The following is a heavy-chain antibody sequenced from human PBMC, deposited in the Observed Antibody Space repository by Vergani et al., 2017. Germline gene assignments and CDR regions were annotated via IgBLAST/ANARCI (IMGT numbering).Heavy chain of an antibody. V-gene: IGHV4-30-4*07. Sequence: QVRLQESGPGLVNPSQTLSLTCTLSGDAISRDTYSWNWVRQPPGKPLEWIGSVYYSGTTSYNPSLGCRVTMSIDKSKNHFSLTLTSVTAADSALYFCARGQSGYSRDWCTYFFYMDVWGKGTTVTVSS. CDR1: GDAISRDTYS. CDR3: ARGQSGYSRDWCTYFFYMDV. CDR2: VYYSGTT. J-gene: IGHJ6*03. D-gene: IGHD3/OR15-3a*01.